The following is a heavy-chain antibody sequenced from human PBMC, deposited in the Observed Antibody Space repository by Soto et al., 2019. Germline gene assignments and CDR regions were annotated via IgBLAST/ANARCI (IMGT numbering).Heavy chain of an antibody. CDR2: ISAGGGPT. Sequence: EMQLLESGGGLVQPGGSLRLSCAATEFTIRNYAIAWVRQAPGKGLEWVSVISAGGGPTYYADSVKGRFSISRDDSKNTLYLQMNSLRPEDTAVYYCANDPTTTARGYFDFWGQGTLVTVSS. CDR1: EFTIRNYA. CDR3: ANDPTTTARGYFDF. D-gene: IGHD4-17*01. V-gene: IGHV3-23*01. J-gene: IGHJ4*02.